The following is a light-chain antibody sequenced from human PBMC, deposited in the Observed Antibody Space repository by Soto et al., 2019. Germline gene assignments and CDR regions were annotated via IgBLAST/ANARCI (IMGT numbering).Light chain of an antibody. J-gene: IGKJ1*01. Sequence: EIVLTQSPGTLSLFPGERATLSCRASQSISSSYLAWYQQKPGQAPRLLIYGASSRATGIPDRFSGAGSATDLTLTISRLEPEYFAVYYCHQYGSAPAWTFGQGTKVEIK. CDR3: HQYGSAPAWT. CDR2: GAS. V-gene: IGKV3-20*01. CDR1: QSISSSY.